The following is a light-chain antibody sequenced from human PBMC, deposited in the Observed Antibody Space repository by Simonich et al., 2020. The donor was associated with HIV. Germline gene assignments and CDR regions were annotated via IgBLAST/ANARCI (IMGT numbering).Light chain of an antibody. J-gene: IGKJ4*01. CDR3: QQSYSSPT. V-gene: IGKV1-5*03. Sequence: DIQMTQSSSILSASVGDRVTITCRASQSISSWLAWYQQKPGKAPKLLIYKASSLESGVPSRFSGSGSGTEFTLTISSLQPEDFATYYCQQSYSSPTFGGGTKVEIK. CDR1: QSISSW. CDR2: KAS.